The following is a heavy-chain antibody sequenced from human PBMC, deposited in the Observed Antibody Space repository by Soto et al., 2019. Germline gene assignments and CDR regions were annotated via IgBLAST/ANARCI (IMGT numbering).Heavy chain of an antibody. CDR3: AQYDYSSASGIDY. CDR2: INWNSGSI. D-gene: IGHD6-6*01. V-gene: IGHV3-9*01. Sequence: EVQLVESGGGLVQPGRSLRLSCAASGFTFDDYAMHWVRQAPGKGLEWVSSINWNSGSIGYADSVKGRFTISRDNAKNTLYLQMNRLRAEDTALYYCAQYDYSSASGIDYWGQGTLVTVSS. CDR1: GFTFDDYA. J-gene: IGHJ4*02.